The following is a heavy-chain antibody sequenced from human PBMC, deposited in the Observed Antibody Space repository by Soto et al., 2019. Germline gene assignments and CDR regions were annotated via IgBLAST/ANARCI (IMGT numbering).Heavy chain of an antibody. CDR2: IYSNGDT. CDR3: ARDPPGIAAAGGG. V-gene: IGHV3-66*01. D-gene: IGHD6-13*01. Sequence: SGGGLVQPGGSLRLSCAASGITVSNNYMSWVRQAPGKGLECVSLIYSNGDTRYADSVKGRFTISRDNSKNTVYLQMNSLRAEDTAVYYCARDPPGIAAAGGGWGQGTTVTVSS. CDR1: GITVSNNY. J-gene: IGHJ6*02.